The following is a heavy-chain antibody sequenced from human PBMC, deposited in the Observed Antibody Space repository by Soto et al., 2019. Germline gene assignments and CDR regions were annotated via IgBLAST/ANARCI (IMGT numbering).Heavy chain of an antibody. CDR2: ISSSSSNI. CDR1: GFTFSTCS. CDR3: AGDNCYHAAHLDY. J-gene: IGHJ4*02. V-gene: IGHV3-21*02. Sequence: EVQLVESGGGLVKPGGSLRLSCAASGFTFSTCSMNSVRQAPGKGLEWVSSISSSSSNIYYADSVKCRFTISRDNANSSLYLQMNSLRANDTAVYYCAGDNCYHAAHLDYWGQGTLVTVAS. D-gene: IGHD2-21*01.